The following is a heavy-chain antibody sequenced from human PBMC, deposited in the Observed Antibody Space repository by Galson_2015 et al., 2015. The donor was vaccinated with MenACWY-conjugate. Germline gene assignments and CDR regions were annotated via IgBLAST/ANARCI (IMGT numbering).Heavy chain of an antibody. Sequence: SCKASGYTLTSYYIHWVRRAPGRGFEWMGLINPSDPSTAYAPKFQGRVTMTRDTSTNTVFMELSSLISEDTAIYYCARGAIYHAFDMWGQGTMVTVSS. V-gene: IGHV1-46*01. CDR2: INPSDPST. D-gene: IGHD2-2*02. J-gene: IGHJ3*02. CDR1: GYTLTSYY. CDR3: ARGAIYHAFDM.